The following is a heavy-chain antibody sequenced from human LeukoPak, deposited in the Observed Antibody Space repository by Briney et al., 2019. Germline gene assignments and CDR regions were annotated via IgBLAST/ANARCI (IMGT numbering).Heavy chain of an antibody. Sequence: SETLSLTCAVYGGSFSGYYWSWIRQPPGKGLEWIGEINHSGSTNYNPSLKSRVTISVDTSKNQFSLKLSSVTAADTAVYYCARVSTPWLEVGAEAFDYWGQGTLVTVSP. CDR1: GGSFSGYY. D-gene: IGHD1-26*01. CDR2: INHSGST. V-gene: IGHV4-34*01. CDR3: ARVSTPWLEVGAEAFDY. J-gene: IGHJ4*02.